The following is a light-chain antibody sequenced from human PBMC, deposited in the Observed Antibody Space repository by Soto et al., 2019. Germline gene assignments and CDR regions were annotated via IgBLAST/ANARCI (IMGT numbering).Light chain of an antibody. J-gene: IGLJ1*01. V-gene: IGLV2-8*01. CDR3: SSYAGSSNV. CDR2: EVN. Sequence: QSALTQPPSASGAPGQSVAIPCTGTSSDVGGYHYVSWYQQHPGKAPKLMIYEVNKRPSGVPDRFSGSKSGNPASLTVSGLQAEDEADYYCSSYAGSSNVFGTGTKLTVL. CDR1: SSDVGGYHY.